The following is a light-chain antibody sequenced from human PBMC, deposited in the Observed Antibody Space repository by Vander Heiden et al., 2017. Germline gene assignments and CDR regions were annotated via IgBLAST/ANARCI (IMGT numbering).Light chain of an antibody. V-gene: IGLV2-14*03. CDR2: DVS. J-gene: IGLJ1*01. Sequence: QSALTQPASVSGSPGQSITIPCTGRSSDIGDYNYVSWYQQYPGKPPKLIIYDVSYRPSGVSIRFSGSKSGNTASLTISGLQTEDEADYHCSSYSSTSALVLFGTGTTVTVL. CDR1: SSDIGDYNY. CDR3: SSYSSTSALVL.